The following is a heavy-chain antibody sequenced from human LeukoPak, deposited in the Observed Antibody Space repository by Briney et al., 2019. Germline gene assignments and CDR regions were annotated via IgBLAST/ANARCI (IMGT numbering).Heavy chain of an antibody. CDR2: ISGSGGST. D-gene: IGHD1-26*01. CDR1: GFTFSSYA. J-gene: IGHJ4*02. V-gene: IGHV3-23*01. CDR3: AKDLVTMIVGATSDY. Sequence: GGSLRLSCAASGFTFSSYAMSWVRQAPGKGLEWVSAISGSGGSTYYADSVKGRFTISRDNSKNTLYLQMNSLRAEDTAVYYCAKDLVTMIVGATSDYWGQGTLVTVPS.